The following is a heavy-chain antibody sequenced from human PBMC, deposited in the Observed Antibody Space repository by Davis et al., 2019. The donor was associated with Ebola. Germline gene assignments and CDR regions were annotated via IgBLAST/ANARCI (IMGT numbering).Heavy chain of an antibody. CDR1: GGSISSSSYY. V-gene: IGHV4-39*01. D-gene: IGHD6-19*01. CDR2: IYYSGST. J-gene: IGHJ3*02. CDR3: ARHQGGGWYQGAFDI. Sequence: MPSETLSLTCTVSGGSISSSSYYWGWIRQPPGKGLEWIGSIYYSGSTYYNPSLKSRVTISVDTSKNQFSLKLSSVTAADTAVYYCARHQGGGWYQGAFDIWGQGTMVTVSS.